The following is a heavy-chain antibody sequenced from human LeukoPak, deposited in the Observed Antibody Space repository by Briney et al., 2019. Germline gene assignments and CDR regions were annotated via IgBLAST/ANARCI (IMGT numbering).Heavy chain of an antibody. CDR1: GFTFSSYW. Sequence: GGSLRLSCAASGFTFSSYWMSWVRQAPGKGLEWVANIKQDGSEKYYVDSVKGRFTISRDNAKNSLYLQMNSLRAEDTAVYYCARARSGYSRTGYYYYYYMDVWGKGTTVTVSS. J-gene: IGHJ6*03. D-gene: IGHD6-13*01. CDR3: ARARSGYSRTGYYYYYYMDV. V-gene: IGHV3-7*01. CDR2: IKQDGSEK.